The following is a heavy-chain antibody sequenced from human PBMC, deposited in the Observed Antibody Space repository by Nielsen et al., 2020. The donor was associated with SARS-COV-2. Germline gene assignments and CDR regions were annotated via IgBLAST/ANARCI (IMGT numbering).Heavy chain of an antibody. Sequence: GESLKISCAASGFSFDSYAMTWVRQAPGKGLEWVATITSGGGSTHYADSVRGRSTVSRDNSKSTLYLQMNSLRAEDSALYYCTKDRNTVVVPINWFNPWGQGTLVTVSA. CDR2: ITSGGGST. D-gene: IGHD4-23*01. J-gene: IGHJ5*02. CDR3: TKDRNTVVVPINWFNP. CDR1: GFSFDSYA. V-gene: IGHV3-23*01.